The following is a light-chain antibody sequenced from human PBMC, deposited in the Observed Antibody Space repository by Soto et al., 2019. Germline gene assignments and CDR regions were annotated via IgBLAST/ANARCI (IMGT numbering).Light chain of an antibody. V-gene: IGLV2-14*01. J-gene: IGLJ1*01. CDR1: SSDVGSYNY. Sequence: QSALTQPASVSGSPGQSITISCTGTSSDVGSYNYVAWYQQCPGKTPKLMIYEVRNRPSGVSSRFSGSKSGNTASLTISGLQAEDEADYYCISYTGSDTSYVFGTGTKLTVL. CDR2: EVR. CDR3: ISYTGSDTSYV.